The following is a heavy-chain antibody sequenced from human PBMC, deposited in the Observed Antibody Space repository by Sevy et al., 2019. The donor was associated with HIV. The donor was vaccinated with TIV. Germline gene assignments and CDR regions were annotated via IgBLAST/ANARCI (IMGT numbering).Heavy chain of an antibody. J-gene: IGHJ4*02. Sequence: GGSLRLSCAASGFSFSSYSMNWVRQAPGRGLEWVSYISSSSSTIFYADSVKGRFTISRDNAKNSLYLQMNSLRDEDTAVYYCVREAGKWAPGGYFDYWGQGTLVTVSS. CDR1: GFSFSSYS. D-gene: IGHD1-26*01. CDR2: ISSSSSTI. V-gene: IGHV3-48*02. CDR3: VREAGKWAPGGYFDY.